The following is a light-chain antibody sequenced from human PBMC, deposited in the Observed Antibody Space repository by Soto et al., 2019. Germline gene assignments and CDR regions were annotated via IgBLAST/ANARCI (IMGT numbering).Light chain of an antibody. CDR2: EAS. CDR3: QQYHTFPT. V-gene: IGKV1-5*03. CDR1: QSIRSW. Sequence: DIQMTQSPSTLSASVGDRVTITCRASQSIRSWLAWYQQKPGKAPKVLIYEASRLESGVPSRFSGSGSGTEFTLTINSLQPDDFATYYCQQYHTFPTFGPGTRVEIE. J-gene: IGKJ3*01.